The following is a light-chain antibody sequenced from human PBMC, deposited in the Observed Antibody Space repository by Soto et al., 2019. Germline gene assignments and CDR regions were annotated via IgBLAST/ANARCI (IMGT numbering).Light chain of an antibody. Sequence: DIQMTQSPSSLSASVGDRVTITCRAGQSISTYLNWYQQRPGKAPNLLIYGASSLQSGVPSRFSGSRSGTDFTLTISGLQPEDSASYYCQQTYSDPYTFGQGTKLEI. CDR2: GAS. J-gene: IGKJ2*01. CDR3: QQTYSDPYT. CDR1: QSISTY. V-gene: IGKV1-39*01.